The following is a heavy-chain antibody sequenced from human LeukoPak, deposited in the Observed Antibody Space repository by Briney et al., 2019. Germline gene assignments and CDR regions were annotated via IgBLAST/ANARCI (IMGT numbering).Heavy chain of an antibody. CDR3: ARLFGSSTTHFEC. CDR1: RYSFTTYW. V-gene: IGHV5-51*01. Sequence: GESLKISCKGSRYSFTTYWIAWVRQMPGKGLEWMGIIYPGDSDTRYSPSFQGQVTLSADKSISTAYLQWSSLKASDTAMYYCARLFGSSTTHFECWGQGTLVTVSS. J-gene: IGHJ4*02. D-gene: IGHD3-10*01. CDR2: IYPGDSDT.